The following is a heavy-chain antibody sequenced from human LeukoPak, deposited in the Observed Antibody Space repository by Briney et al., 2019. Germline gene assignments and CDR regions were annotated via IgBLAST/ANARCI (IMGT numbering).Heavy chain of an antibody. J-gene: IGHJ3*02. CDR3: ARRGGGYSYCSIGAFDI. V-gene: IGHV1-46*01. CDR1: GYTFTSYY. Sequence: ASVKVSCKASGYTFTSYYMHWVRQAPGQGLEWMGIINPSGGSTSYAQKFQGRVTMTRDTSTSTVYMELSSLRSEDTAVYYCARRGGGYSYCSIGAFDIWGQGTMVTVSS. D-gene: IGHD5-18*01. CDR2: INPSGGST.